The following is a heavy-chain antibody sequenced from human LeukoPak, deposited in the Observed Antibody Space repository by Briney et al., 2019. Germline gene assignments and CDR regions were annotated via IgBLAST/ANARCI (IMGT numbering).Heavy chain of an antibody. D-gene: IGHD3-10*01. Sequence: GGSLRLSCVASGFPFDSYAMNWVRQAPGKGLEWVSFISFSGHVIYIAESVKGRFTISRDNSKNTLYLEMNNLRPADTGVYYCANDHFVSGSWDYWGRGTLVTVSS. V-gene: IGHV3-NL1*01. CDR3: ANDHFVSGSWDY. CDR2: ISFSGHVI. J-gene: IGHJ4*02. CDR1: GFPFDSYA.